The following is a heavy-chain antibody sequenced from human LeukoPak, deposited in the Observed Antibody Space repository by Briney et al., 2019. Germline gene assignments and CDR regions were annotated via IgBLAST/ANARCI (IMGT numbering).Heavy chain of an antibody. CDR1: GFTFSSYA. J-gene: IGHJ5*01. Sequence: GGSLRLSCAASGFTFSSYAMSWVRQAPGKGLEWVSGISGNCSGTYYADPVKGRFTISRDNSRKPLYLQMNRLRAEDTAVYYCAKTSHYSSSWFDFWGQGNLVTVSS. V-gene: IGHV3-23*01. CDR2: ISGNCSGT. CDR3: AKTSHYSSSWFDF. D-gene: IGHD6-13*01.